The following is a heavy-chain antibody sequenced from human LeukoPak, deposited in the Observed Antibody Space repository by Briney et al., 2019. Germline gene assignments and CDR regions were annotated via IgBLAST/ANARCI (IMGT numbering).Heavy chain of an antibody. J-gene: IGHJ4*02. V-gene: IGHV4-59*08. D-gene: IGHD3-22*01. CDR1: GGAISSYY. CDR3: ARSRPTYYYDSSGTNFDY. Sequence: KPSETLSLTFTVSGGAISSYYWSLIRQPPGKGLEGIGVIYYSGSTNYNPSLKSRVTISVDTSKNQFSLKLSSVTAADTAVYYCARSRPTYYYDSSGTNFDYWGQGTLVTVSS. CDR2: IYYSGST.